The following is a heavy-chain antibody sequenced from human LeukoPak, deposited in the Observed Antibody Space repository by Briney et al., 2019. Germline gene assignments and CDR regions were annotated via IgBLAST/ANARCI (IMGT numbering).Heavy chain of an antibody. CDR1: GFTFDDYG. D-gene: IGHD6-19*01. J-gene: IGHJ3*01. V-gene: IGHV3-9*01. Sequence: GGSLRLSCAASGFTFDDYGMHWVRQAPGKGLEWVSGISWNSGSIGYADSVKGRFTISRDNSKNTLYLQMDSLRVEDTAVYYCAKEPIEEAGRNAFPVWGQGTMLTVSS. CDR2: ISWNSGSI. CDR3: AKEPIEEAGRNAFPV.